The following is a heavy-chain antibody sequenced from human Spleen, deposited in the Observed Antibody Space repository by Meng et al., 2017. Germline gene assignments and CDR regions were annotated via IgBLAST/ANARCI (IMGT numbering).Heavy chain of an antibody. D-gene: IGHD3-22*01. V-gene: IGHV3-66*02. CDR1: GFTVSSSY. CDR2: IYGDGST. Sequence: GGSLRLSCAASGFTVSSSYMTWVRQTPGEGLDWVSTIYGDGSTYHADSVKGRFTISKDNYKNTLYLQMNSLRAEDTAVYYCAKDYYYYDSSGYHNHDYWGQGTLVTVSS. J-gene: IGHJ4*01. CDR3: AKDYYYYDSSGYHNHDY.